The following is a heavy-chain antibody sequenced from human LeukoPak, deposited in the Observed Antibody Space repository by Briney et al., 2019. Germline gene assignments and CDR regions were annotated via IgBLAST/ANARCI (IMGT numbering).Heavy chain of an antibody. D-gene: IGHD6-19*01. Sequence: VASVKVSCKASGYTFTTYGISWVRQAPGQGLEWMGWISAYNSNTKYAQKLQGRVTMTTDTSTSTAYMELRSLRSDDTAVYYCAIIAVAGTRSDYWGQGTLVTVSS. CDR1: GYTFTTYG. J-gene: IGHJ4*02. V-gene: IGHV1-18*01. CDR3: AIIAVAGTRSDY. CDR2: ISAYNSNT.